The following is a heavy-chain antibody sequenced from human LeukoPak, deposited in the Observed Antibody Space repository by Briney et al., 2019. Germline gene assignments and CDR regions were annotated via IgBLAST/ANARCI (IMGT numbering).Heavy chain of an antibody. CDR2: INHSGST. Sequence: TSETLSLTCAVYGGSFSGYYWSWIRQPPGKGLEWIGEINHSGSTNYNPSLKSRVTISVDTSKNQFSLKLSSVTAADTAVYYCAREEYYYDSSGNIDYWSQGTLVTVSS. J-gene: IGHJ4*02. V-gene: IGHV4-34*01. D-gene: IGHD3-22*01. CDR1: GGSFSGYY. CDR3: AREEYYYDSSGNIDY.